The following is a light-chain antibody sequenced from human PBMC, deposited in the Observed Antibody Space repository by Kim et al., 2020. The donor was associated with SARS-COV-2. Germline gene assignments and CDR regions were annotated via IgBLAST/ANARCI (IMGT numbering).Light chain of an antibody. V-gene: IGKV3D-15*01. J-gene: IGKJ4*01. CDR2: GAS. CDR3: HQYNNWPLT. CDR1: QSVSSN. Sequence: EVVMTQSPATLSVSPGERATLSCRASQSVSSNLAWYQQRLGRAPRLLIFGASTRAPGIPARFSGSGSGTEFTLTISSLQSEDFAVYYCHQYNNWPLTFGGGTKVDIK.